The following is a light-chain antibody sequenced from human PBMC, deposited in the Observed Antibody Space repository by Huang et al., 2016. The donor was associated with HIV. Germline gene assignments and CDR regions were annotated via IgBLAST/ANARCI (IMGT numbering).Light chain of an antibody. V-gene: IGKV1-9*01. J-gene: IGKJ1*01. CDR1: QGISSY. Sequence: IQLTQSPSSLSASVGESVTITCRASQGISSYLAWYLQKPGKAPNLLIYAASTLQSGVPSRFSASGFGTDFTLTISSLQPEDFATYYCQQLNTSPWTFGQGTKVEI. CDR3: QQLNTSPWT. CDR2: AAS.